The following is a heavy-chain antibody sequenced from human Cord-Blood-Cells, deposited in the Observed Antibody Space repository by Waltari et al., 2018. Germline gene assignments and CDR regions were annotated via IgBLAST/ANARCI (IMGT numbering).Heavy chain of an antibody. J-gene: IGHJ3*02. D-gene: IGHD1-7*01. CDR2: ISPILGIA. CDR1: GGTFSSYA. V-gene: IGHV1-69*09. CDR3: ARDRRGNWNYAFDI. Sequence: QVQLVQSGAEVKKPGSSVKVSCKASGGTFSSYAISWVRQAPGQGLEWMGRISPILGIANYAQKFQGRVTITADKSTSTAYMELSSLRSEDTAVYYCARDRRGNWNYAFDIWGQGTMVTVSS.